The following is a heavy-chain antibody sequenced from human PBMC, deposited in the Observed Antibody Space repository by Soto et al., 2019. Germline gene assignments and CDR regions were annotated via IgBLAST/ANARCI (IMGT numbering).Heavy chain of an antibody. J-gene: IGHJ5*01. Sequence: PGESLKISCKGSGYSFTSHWIGWVRQMPGKGLEYMGIIWPGDSDTRYSPSFQGQVTISADKSTSTAYLQWSSLKAYDIAMYYCARPSESSRWFAYGGPGALVTVST. V-gene: IGHV5-51*01. CDR1: GYSFTSHW. D-gene: IGHD6-19*01. CDR3: ARPSESSRWFAY. CDR2: IWPGDSDT.